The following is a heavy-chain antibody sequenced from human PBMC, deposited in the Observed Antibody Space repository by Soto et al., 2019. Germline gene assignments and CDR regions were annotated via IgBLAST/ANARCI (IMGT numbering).Heavy chain of an antibody. J-gene: IGHJ4*02. CDR1: GGSISSSSYY. CDR2: IYYSGST. CDR3: ARANYFDSSGPFDY. V-gene: IGHV4-39*07. Sequence: SETLSLTCTVSGGSISSSSYYWGWIRQPPGKGLEWIGSIYYSGSTYYNPSLKSRVTISVDTSRNQFSLKVSSVTAADTAVYYCARANYFDSSGPFDYWGPGTLVTVSS. D-gene: IGHD3-22*01.